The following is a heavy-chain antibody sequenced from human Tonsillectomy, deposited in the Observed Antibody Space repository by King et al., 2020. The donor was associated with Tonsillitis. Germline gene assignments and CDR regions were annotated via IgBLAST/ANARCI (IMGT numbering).Heavy chain of an antibody. D-gene: IGHD1-26*01. J-gene: IGHJ6*02. CDR2: ISSSSSTI. Sequence: VQLVESGGGLVQPGGSLRLSCAASGFTFSSYSMNWVRQAPGKGLEWVSYISSSSSTIYYADSVKGRFTISRDNAKNSLYLQMNSLRAEDTAVYYCARVGVGAIAYGMDVWGQGTTVTVSS. V-gene: IGHV3-48*01. CDR3: ARVGVGAIAYGMDV. CDR1: GFTFSSYS.